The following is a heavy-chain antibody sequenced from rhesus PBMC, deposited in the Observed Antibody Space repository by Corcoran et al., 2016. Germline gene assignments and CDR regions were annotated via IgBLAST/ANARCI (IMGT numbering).Heavy chain of an antibody. V-gene: IGHV3-136*01. J-gene: IGHJ4*01. D-gene: IGHD3-34*01. CDR1: GFTFNSYD. CDR2: ISYTGKTM. Sequence: EVQLVESGGGLVQPGRSLRLSCTASGFTFNSYDMSWVGQAPVKGLEWVSSISYTGKTMNDADSLKGQFTISRENSKNSLSLQMSSLRAEDTAVYYCARFSDWGDYYPLFDYWGQGVLVTVSS. CDR3: ARFSDWGDYYPLFDY.